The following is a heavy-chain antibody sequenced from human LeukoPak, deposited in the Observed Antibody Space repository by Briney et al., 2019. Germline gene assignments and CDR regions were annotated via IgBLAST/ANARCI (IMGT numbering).Heavy chain of an antibody. CDR3: AKTPRPDDYGDYGVAFDI. Sequence: PGGSLRLSCAASGFTFSSYAMSWFRQAPGKGLEWVSAIRGSGGSTYYADSVKGRFTISRDNSKNTLYLQMNSLRAEDTVVHYCAKTPRPDDYGDYGVAFDIWGQGTMVTVSS. V-gene: IGHV3-23*01. CDR1: GFTFSSYA. D-gene: IGHD4-17*01. J-gene: IGHJ3*02. CDR2: IRGSGGST.